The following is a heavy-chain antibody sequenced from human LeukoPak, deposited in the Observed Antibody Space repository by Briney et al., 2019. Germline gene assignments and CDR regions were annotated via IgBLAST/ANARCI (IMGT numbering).Heavy chain of an antibody. CDR2: IKQDGSEK. J-gene: IGHJ4*02. Sequence: GGSLRLSCAASGFTFSSYWMSWVRQAPGKGLEWVANIKQDGSEKYYVDSVKGRFTISRDNAKNSLYLQMNSLRAEDTAVYYCARRMCSGGSCYNHFDYWGQGTLVTVSS. V-gene: IGHV3-7*01. D-gene: IGHD2-15*01. CDR3: ARRMCSGGSCYNHFDY. CDR1: GFTFSSYW.